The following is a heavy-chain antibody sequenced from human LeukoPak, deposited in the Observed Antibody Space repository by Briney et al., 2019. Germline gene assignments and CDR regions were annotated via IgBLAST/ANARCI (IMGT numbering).Heavy chain of an antibody. CDR3: ARAGGATSAFDI. D-gene: IGHD5-12*01. CDR2: ISSNGGST. Sequence: QAGGSLRLSCAASGFTFSSYSMNWVRQAPGKGLEYVSAISSNGGSTYYANSVKGRFTISRDNSKNTLYLQMGSLRAEDMAVYYCARAGGATSAFDIWGQGTMVTVSS. J-gene: IGHJ3*02. CDR1: GFTFSSYS. V-gene: IGHV3-64*01.